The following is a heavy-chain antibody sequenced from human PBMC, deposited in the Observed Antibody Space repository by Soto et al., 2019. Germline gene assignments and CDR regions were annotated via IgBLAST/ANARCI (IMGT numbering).Heavy chain of an antibody. V-gene: IGHV3-30*03. CDR2: ISYDGSNK. D-gene: IGHD4-17*01. CDR3: ALGGGQLTTVITGY. Sequence: PGGSLRLSCAASGFTFSSYGMHWVRQAPGKGLEWVAVISYDGSNKYYADSVKGRFTISRDNSKNTLYLQMNSLRADDTAVYYCALGGGQLTTVITGYWGQGTLVTVSS. J-gene: IGHJ4*02. CDR1: GFTFSSYG.